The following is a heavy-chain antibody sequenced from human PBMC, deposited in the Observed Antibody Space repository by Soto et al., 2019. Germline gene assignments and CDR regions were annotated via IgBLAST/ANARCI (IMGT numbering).Heavy chain of an antibody. J-gene: IGHJ4*02. V-gene: IGHV4-59*01. Sequence: SETLSLTCSFSGVSISSYFWTWIRQPPGRGLEWIGYTYHRGSTNYSPSLKSRVAIALDTSENQFSLKVSSVTAADTAVYYCARIGGYHGPLDYWGQGTPVTVSS. CDR1: GVSISSYF. D-gene: IGHD3-16*02. CDR3: ARIGGYHGPLDY. CDR2: TYHRGST.